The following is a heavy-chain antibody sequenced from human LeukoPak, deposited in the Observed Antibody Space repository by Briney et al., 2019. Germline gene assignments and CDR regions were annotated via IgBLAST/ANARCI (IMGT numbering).Heavy chain of an antibody. CDR3: ARVPDSGSWYVGFDY. V-gene: IGHV1-2*02. CDR2: INPNSGGT. D-gene: IGHD6-13*01. J-gene: IGHJ4*02. CDR1: GYTFTGYY. Sequence: GASVQVSCKASGYTFTGYYMHWVRQAPGQGLEWMGWINPNSGGTNYAQKFQGRATMTRDTSISTAYMELSRLRSDDTAVYYCARVPDSGSWYVGFDYWGQGTLVTVSS.